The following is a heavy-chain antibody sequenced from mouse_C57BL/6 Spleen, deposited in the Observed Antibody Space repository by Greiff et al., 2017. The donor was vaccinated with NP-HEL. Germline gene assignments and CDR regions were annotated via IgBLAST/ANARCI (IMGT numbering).Heavy chain of an antibody. CDR2: IDPETGGT. V-gene: IGHV1-15*01. J-gene: IGHJ2*01. D-gene: IGHD1-1*01. CDR1: GYTFTDYE. Sequence: VQLQESGAELVRPGASVTLSCKASGYTFTDYEMHWVKQTPVHGLEWIGAIDPETGGTAYNQKFKGKAILTADKSSSTAYMELRSLTSEDSAVYYCTRGATVVAHYFDYWGQGTTLTVSS. CDR3: TRGATVVAHYFDY.